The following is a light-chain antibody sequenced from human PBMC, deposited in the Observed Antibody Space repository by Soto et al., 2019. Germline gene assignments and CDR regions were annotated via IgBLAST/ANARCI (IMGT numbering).Light chain of an antibody. CDR1: QSISAS. CDR3: QQSYTMRT. Sequence: DIQMTQSPSSLSASVGDRVTITCRASQSISASLNWYQQKPGKAPKPLIFAASSLQGGVPSRFSGSGSGTDFTLTISSLQPEDFATYYCQQSYTMRTFGQGTKVDI. CDR2: AAS. V-gene: IGKV1-39*01. J-gene: IGKJ1*01.